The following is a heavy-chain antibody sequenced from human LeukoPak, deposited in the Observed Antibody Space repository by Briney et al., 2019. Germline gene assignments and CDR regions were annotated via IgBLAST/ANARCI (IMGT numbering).Heavy chain of an antibody. Sequence: GGSLRLSCEASGLTFSTYVMSWVRQAPGKGLEWVSGISGSGSLTYYADSVKGRFTISRDNSKNTLYLQMNSLRAEDTAVYYCAQLIGRIVYDAFDIWGQGTMVTVSS. J-gene: IGHJ3*02. CDR3: AQLIGRIVYDAFDI. V-gene: IGHV3-23*01. CDR1: GLTFSTYV. CDR2: ISGSGSLT. D-gene: IGHD3-22*01.